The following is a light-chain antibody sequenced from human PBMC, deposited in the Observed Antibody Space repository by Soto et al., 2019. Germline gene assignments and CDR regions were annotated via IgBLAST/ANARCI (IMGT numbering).Light chain of an antibody. J-gene: IGLJ3*02. CDR2: EDI. Sequence: QSALTQPASVSGSPGQSITISCTGTSSDVGNYNLVSWYQQHPGKAPKLMIYEDIERPSGVSDRFSGSKSGNTASLTISGLQAEDEADYYCCSYTSISTRVFGGGTQLTVL. V-gene: IGLV2-14*02. CDR3: CSYTSISTRV. CDR1: SSDVGNYNL.